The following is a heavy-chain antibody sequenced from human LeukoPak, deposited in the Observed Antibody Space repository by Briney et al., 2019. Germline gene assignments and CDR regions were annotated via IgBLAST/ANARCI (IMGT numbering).Heavy chain of an antibody. J-gene: IGHJ3*02. CDR3: ARRDYCSSTSCPGSAFDI. Sequence: SETLSLTCTVSGGSISSSSYYWGWLRQPPGKGLEWIGSIYYSGSTYYNPSLKSRVTISVDTSKNQFSLKLSSVTAADTAVYYCARRDYCSSTSCPGSAFDIWGQGTMVTVSS. CDR2: IYYSGST. D-gene: IGHD2-2*01. V-gene: IGHV4-39*01. CDR1: GGSISSSSYY.